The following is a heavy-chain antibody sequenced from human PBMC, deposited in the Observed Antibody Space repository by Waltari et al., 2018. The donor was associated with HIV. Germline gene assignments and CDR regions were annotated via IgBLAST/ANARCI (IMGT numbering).Heavy chain of an antibody. V-gene: IGHV3-30*18. CDR3: AKDLGDTAMVVEYYLDY. CDR1: RVTFRSVG. D-gene: IGHD5-18*01. CDR2: ISYDGSNK. J-gene: IGHJ4*02. Sequence: HVQLAECGGGVVQQGRSMKLSWEPSRVTFRSVGMHWGSPAPGRGLEWVAVISYDGSNKYYADAVTGRFTISRDNSKNTLYLQMNSLRAEDTAVYYCAKDLGDTAMVVEYYLDYWGQGTLVTVSS.